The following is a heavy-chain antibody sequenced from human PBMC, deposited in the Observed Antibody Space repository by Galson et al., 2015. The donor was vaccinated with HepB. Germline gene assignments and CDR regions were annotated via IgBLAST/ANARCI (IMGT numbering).Heavy chain of an antibody. Sequence: SLRLSCAASGFTFSSHAMHWVRQAPGKGLEWVAVIRSDGSIQYYADSVKSRFTISRDNPKNTLYLQMNSLRVEDTAVYYCARDGGGSSPDYWGQGTLVTVSS. J-gene: IGHJ4*02. CDR3: ARDGGGSSPDY. CDR1: GFTFSSHA. V-gene: IGHV3-33*01. D-gene: IGHD3-16*01. CDR2: IRSDGSIQ.